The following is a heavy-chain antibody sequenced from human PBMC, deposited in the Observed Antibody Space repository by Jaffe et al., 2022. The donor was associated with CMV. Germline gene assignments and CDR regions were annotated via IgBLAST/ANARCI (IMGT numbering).Heavy chain of an antibody. CDR2: IYTSGST. Sequence: QVQLQESGPGLVKPSETLSLTCTVSGGSISSYYWSWIRQPAGKGLEWIGRIYTSGSTNYNPSLKSRVTMSVDTSKNQFSLKLSSVTAADTAVYYCARVTFRAVAGLSFQWYFDLWGRGTLVTVSS. J-gene: IGHJ2*01. CDR3: ARVTFRAVAGLSFQWYFDL. V-gene: IGHV4-4*07. CDR1: GGSISSYY. D-gene: IGHD6-19*01.